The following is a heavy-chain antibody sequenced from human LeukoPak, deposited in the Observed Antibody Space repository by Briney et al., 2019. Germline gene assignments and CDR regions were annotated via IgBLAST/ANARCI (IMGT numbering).Heavy chain of an antibody. CDR3: ARVGYSGYPLDGYYYYYYMDV. J-gene: IGHJ6*03. CDR1: GGTFSSYA. CDR2: IIPIFGTA. D-gene: IGHD5-12*01. Sequence: ASVKVSCKASGGTFSSYAISWVRQAPGQGLEWMGGIIPIFGTANYAQKFQGRVTITADESTSTAYMELSSLRSEDTAVYYCARVGYSGYPLDGYYYYYYMDVWGKGTTVTVSS. V-gene: IGHV1-69*13.